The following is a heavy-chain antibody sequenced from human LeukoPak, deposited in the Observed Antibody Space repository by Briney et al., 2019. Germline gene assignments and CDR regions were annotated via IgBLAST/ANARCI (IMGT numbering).Heavy chain of an antibody. Sequence: GSLRLSCAASGFTFSSYGMHWVRQAPGKGLEWVAVISYDGSNKYYADSVKGRFTISRDNSKNTLYLQMNSLRAEDTAVYYCAKDRTYYDFWSGYFDYWGQGTLVTVSS. V-gene: IGHV3-30*18. CDR2: ISYDGSNK. J-gene: IGHJ4*02. D-gene: IGHD3-3*01. CDR3: AKDRTYYDFWSGYFDY. CDR1: GFTFSSYG.